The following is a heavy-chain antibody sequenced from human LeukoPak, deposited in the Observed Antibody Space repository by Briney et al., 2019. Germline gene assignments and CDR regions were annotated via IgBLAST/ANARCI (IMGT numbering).Heavy chain of an antibody. V-gene: IGHV3-30*02. Sequence: PGGSLRLSCAASGFTFSSYGMHWVRQAPGKGLEWVAFIRYDGSNKYYADSVKGRFTISRDNAKNSLYLQMNSLRAEDTAVYYCARDPGYDFWSGYSYYYYYYMDVWGKGTTVTVSS. J-gene: IGHJ6*03. CDR3: ARDPGYDFWSGYSYYYYYYMDV. CDR2: IRYDGSNK. D-gene: IGHD3-3*01. CDR1: GFTFSSYG.